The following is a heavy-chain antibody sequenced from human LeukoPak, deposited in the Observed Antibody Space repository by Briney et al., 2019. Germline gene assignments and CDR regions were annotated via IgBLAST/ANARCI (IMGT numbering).Heavy chain of an antibody. D-gene: IGHD2-21*02. CDR3: ARTSLEVTAIFDY. J-gene: IGHJ4*02. V-gene: IGHV4-61*02. CDR2: IYTSGST. Sequence: PSQTLSLTCTVSGGSISSVSYYWSWIRQPAGKGLEWIGRIYTSGSTNYNPSLKSRVTISVDTSKNQFSLKLSSVTAADTAVYYCARTSLEVTAIFDYWGQGTLVTVSS. CDR1: GGSISSVSYY.